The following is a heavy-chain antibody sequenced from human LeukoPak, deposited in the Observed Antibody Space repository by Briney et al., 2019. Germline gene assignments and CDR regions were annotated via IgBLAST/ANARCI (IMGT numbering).Heavy chain of an antibody. Sequence: AGGSLRLSCAASGFTVSSNYMSCVRQAPGKGLEWVSVIYSGGSTYYADSVKGRFTISRDNSKNTLYLQMNSLRAEDTAVYYCARADYYDSSGYYFSGFDYWGQGTLVTVSS. V-gene: IGHV3-53*01. CDR1: GFTVSSNY. D-gene: IGHD3-22*01. CDR3: ARADYYDSSGYYFSGFDY. J-gene: IGHJ4*02. CDR2: IYSGGST.